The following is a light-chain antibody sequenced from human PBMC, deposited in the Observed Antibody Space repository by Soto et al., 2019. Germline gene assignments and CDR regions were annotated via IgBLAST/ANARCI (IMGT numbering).Light chain of an antibody. V-gene: IGLV2-23*01. CDR1: SSDVGAYGS. Sequence: QSVLSQPASVSGSPGQSITISCTVTSSDVGAYGSVSWYQQHPHKAPQVIIYKGIQRPSGVFNRFSGSTSGNAASLTMSGLQADDEADYFCCSSAPESTYVFGTGTKV. CDR2: KGI. CDR3: CSSAPESTYV. J-gene: IGLJ1*01.